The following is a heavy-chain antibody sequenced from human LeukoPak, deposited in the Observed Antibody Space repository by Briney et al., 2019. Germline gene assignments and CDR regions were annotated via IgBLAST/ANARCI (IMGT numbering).Heavy chain of an antibody. V-gene: IGHV3-30*18. J-gene: IGHJ6*02. CDR1: GFTFSSYG. CDR3: AKREGVTAAYCYYGMDV. D-gene: IGHD2-21*02. Sequence: PGRSLRLSCAASGFTFSSYGMHWVRQAPGKGLEWVAVISYDGSNKYYADSVKGRFTISRDNSKNTLYLQMNSLRAEDTAVYYCAKREGVTAAYCYYGMDVWGQGTTVTVSS. CDR2: ISYDGSNK.